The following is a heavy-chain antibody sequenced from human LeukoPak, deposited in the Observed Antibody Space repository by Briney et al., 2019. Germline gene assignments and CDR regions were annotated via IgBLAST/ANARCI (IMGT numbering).Heavy chain of an antibody. CDR1: RGSISSNTW. J-gene: IGHJ3*02. D-gene: IGHD3-9*01. V-gene: IGHV4-4*02. CDR3: ARLLRYFDWLPNAFAFDI. Sequence: PSGTLSLTCAVSRGSISSNTWWSWVRQPPGKGLEWIGEIYRSGSTHYNPSLKSRVTISVDTSKNQFSLKLSSVTAADTAVYYCARLLRYFDWLPNAFAFDIWGQGTMVTVSS. CDR2: IYRSGST.